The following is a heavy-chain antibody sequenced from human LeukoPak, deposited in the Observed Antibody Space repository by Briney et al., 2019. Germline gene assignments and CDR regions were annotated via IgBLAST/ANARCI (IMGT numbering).Heavy chain of an antibody. CDR3: AISRGGGGYFDL. Sequence: GGSLRLSCAASKFTFSSYDMHWVRQAPGKGLEWVAVIWYDGSNKYSADSVKGRFTISRDNSKNTLFLQMNSLRAEDTAVYYCAISRGGGGYFDLWGRGTLVTVSS. CDR1: KFTFSSYD. D-gene: IGHD3-16*01. J-gene: IGHJ2*01. V-gene: IGHV3-33*01. CDR2: IWYDGSNK.